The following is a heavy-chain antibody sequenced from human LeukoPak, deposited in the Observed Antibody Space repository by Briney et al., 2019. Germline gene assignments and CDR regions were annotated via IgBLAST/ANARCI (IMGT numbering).Heavy chain of an antibody. CDR1: GGSISSYY. Sequence: SETLSLTCTVSGGSISSYYWSWIRQPPGKGLEWIGYIYYSGSTNYNPSLKSRVTISVDTSKNQFSLKLSSVTAADTAVYYCARGGDGYNYYFDYWGQGTLVTVSS. J-gene: IGHJ4*02. CDR2: IYYSGST. V-gene: IGHV4-59*08. CDR3: ARGGDGYNYYFDY. D-gene: IGHD5-24*01.